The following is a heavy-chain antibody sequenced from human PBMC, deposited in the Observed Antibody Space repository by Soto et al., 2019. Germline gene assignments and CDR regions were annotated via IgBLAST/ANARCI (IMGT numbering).Heavy chain of an antibody. CDR2: IYYSGST. CDR1: GGSISSGGYY. D-gene: IGHD2-2*01. CDR3: ARDLGCSSTSCYGCYYFDY. Sequence: SETLSLTCTVSGGSISSGGYYWSWIRQHPGKGLEWIGYIYYSGSTYYDPSLKSRVTISVDTSKNQFSLKLSSVTAADTAVYYCARDLGCSSTSCYGCYYFDYWGQGTLVTVSS. V-gene: IGHV4-31*03. J-gene: IGHJ4*02.